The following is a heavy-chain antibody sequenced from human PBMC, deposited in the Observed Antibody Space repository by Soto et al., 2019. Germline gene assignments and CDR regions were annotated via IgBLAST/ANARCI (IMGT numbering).Heavy chain of an antibody. CDR3: ASVPSVTIFGVVHDLPAY. D-gene: IGHD3-3*01. Sequence: ASVKVSCKASGYTFTRYGISWVRQAPGQGLEWMGWISAYNGNTNYAQKLQGRVTMTTDTSTSTAYMELRSLRSDDTAVYYFASVPSVTIFGVVHDLPAYWGQATLVTVS. CDR1: GYTFTRYG. CDR2: ISAYNGNT. V-gene: IGHV1-18*01. J-gene: IGHJ4*02.